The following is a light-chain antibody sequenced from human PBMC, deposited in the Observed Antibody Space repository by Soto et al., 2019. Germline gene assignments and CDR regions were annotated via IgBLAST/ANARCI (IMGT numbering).Light chain of an antibody. Sequence: EVVLTQSPGTLSLSPGERATLSCRASQSVHSNYLAWYQQRPGQAPRLLIYDASNRATGIPARFSGSGSGTDFTLTISSLEPEDFAVYYCQQRSNWPPITFGQGTRLEI. CDR2: DAS. V-gene: IGKV3-11*01. J-gene: IGKJ5*01. CDR1: QSVHSNY. CDR3: QQRSNWPPIT.